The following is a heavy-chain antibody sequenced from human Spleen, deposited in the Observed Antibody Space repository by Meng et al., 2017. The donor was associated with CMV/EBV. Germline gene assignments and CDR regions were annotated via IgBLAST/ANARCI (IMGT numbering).Heavy chain of an antibody. V-gene: IGHV3-23*01. CDR3: ARDSSQGGDPGIWFGENRDYYYYGMYV. D-gene: IGHD3-10*01. Sequence: GESLKISCTASGITFSRYAMSWIRQTPGKGLEWVSSLNFGGGGTDYADSVKGRFTISRDNGKNSLYLQMNSLRAEDTAVYYCARDSSQGGDPGIWFGENRDYYYYGMYVWGQGTTVTVSS. J-gene: IGHJ6*02. CDR1: GITFSRYA. CDR2: LNFGGGGT.